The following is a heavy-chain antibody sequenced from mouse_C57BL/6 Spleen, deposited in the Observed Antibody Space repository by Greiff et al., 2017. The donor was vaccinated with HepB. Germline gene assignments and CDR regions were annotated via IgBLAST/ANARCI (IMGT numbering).Heavy chain of an antibody. J-gene: IGHJ1*03. CDR1: GFTFSSYT. V-gene: IGHV5-9*01. Sequence: EVNVVESGGGLVKPGGSLKLSCAASGFTFSSYTMSWVRQTPEKRLEWVATISGGGGNTYYPDSVKGRFTISRDNAKNTLYLQMSSLRSEDTALYYCARQGKLWYFDVWGTGTTVTVSS. CDR2: ISGGGGNT. CDR3: ARQGKLWYFDV.